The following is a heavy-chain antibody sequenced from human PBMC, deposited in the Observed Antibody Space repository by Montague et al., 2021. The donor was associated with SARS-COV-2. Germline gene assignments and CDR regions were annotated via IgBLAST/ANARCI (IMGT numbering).Heavy chain of an antibody. Sequence: SETLSLTCTISGGSMRRYYCTWIRHLPGTELERIGFIYVSRGASYNPSPKSRVSIAVDASKNQVSLRLTSVTAADTAAYFCARRGTCNYEILDYWGQGTMVTVSS. J-gene: IGHJ4*02. V-gene: IGHV4-59*01. CDR2: IYVSRGA. CDR3: ARRGTCNYEILDY. CDR1: GGSMRRYY. D-gene: IGHD3-9*01.